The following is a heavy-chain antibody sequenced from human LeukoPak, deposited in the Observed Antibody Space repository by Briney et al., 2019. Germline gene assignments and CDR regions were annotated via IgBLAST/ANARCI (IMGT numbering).Heavy chain of an antibody. V-gene: IGHV1-46*01. CDR2: INPSGGST. J-gene: IGHJ4*02. D-gene: IGHD3-10*01. CDR1: GYTFTSYY. CDR3: ARRLRGGPVGGN. Sequence: ASVKVSCKASGYTFTSYYMHWVRQAPGQGLEWMGIINPSGGSTSYAQKFQGRVTISVDTSKNQFSLKLSSVTAADTAVYYCARRLRGGPVGGNWGQGTLVTVSS.